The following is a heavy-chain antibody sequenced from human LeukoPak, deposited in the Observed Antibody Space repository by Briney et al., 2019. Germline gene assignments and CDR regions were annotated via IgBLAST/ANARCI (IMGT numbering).Heavy chain of an antibody. Sequence: GGSLRLSCAASAFTFSSYAMSWVRQAPGKGLEWVSGVSGSGGSTDYAESVKGRFTISRDNSKNTLYLQMNSLRAEDTAVYYCAKDLDIVATITGNWGQGTLVTVSS. V-gene: IGHV3-23*01. D-gene: IGHD5-12*01. CDR3: AKDLDIVATITGN. CDR2: VSGSGGST. J-gene: IGHJ4*02. CDR1: AFTFSSYA.